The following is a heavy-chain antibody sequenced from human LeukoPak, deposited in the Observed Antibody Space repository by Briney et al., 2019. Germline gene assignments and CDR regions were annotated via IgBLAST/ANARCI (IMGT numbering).Heavy chain of an antibody. CDR3: ARGGYCSGGSCSKYYSY. Sequence: SGGSLRLSCAASGFTFSSYCMNWVRQAPGKGLEWVSSISSSSSYIYYADSVKGRFTISRDNAKNSLYLQMNSLRAEDTAVYYCARGGYCSGGSCSKYYSYWGQGTLVTVSS. CDR2: ISSSSSYI. D-gene: IGHD2-15*01. J-gene: IGHJ4*02. V-gene: IGHV3-21*01. CDR1: GFTFSSYC.